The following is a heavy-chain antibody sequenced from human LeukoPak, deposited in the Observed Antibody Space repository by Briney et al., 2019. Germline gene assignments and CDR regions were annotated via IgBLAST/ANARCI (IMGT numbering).Heavy chain of an antibody. V-gene: IGHV1-69*13. CDR2: IIPIFGTA. CDR1: GYSFNDKY. D-gene: IGHD3-10*01. J-gene: IGHJ6*03. Sequence: SVKVSCKASGYSFNDKYLHWVRQAPGQGLEWMGGIIPIFGTANYAQKFQGRVTITADESTSTAYMELSSLRSEDTAVYYCARVPWFGEDYYYMDVWGKGTTVTISS. CDR3: ARVPWFGEDYYYMDV.